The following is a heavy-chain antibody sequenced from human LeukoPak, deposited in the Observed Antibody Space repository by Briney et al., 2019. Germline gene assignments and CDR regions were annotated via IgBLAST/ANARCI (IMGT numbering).Heavy chain of an antibody. V-gene: IGHV3-48*01. CDR3: AAVTTGLFDY. J-gene: IGHJ4*02. CDR1: GLSFSGYN. CDR2: INSISTAT. D-gene: IGHD4-17*01. Sequence: PGGSLRLSCAASGLSFSGYNMNWVRQAPGKGLEWVAYINSISTATDYADSVKGRFTISRDNAKNSLYLQMNSLRAEDTAVYYCAAVTTGLFDYWGQGTLVTVSS.